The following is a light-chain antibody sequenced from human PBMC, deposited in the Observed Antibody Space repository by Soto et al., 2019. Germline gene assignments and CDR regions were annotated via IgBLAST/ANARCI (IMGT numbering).Light chain of an antibody. Sequence: DIKLPQSPSTLSASLGHSVTIHCRASQSISSWLAWYQQKPGKAPKFLIYDASSLESGVPSRFSGSGSGTEFTLTISSLQTDDFATYYCQQYDSYSWTFGQGTKVDIK. CDR2: DAS. CDR3: QQYDSYSWT. CDR1: QSISSW. J-gene: IGKJ1*01. V-gene: IGKV1-5*01.